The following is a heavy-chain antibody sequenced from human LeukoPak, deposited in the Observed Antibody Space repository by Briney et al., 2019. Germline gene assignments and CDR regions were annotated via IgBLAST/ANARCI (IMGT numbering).Heavy chain of an antibody. CDR3: ARAGGFGDFDY. V-gene: IGHV3-74*01. CDR1: GSTFSSYW. Sequence: PGGSLRLSCAASGSTFSSYWMHWVRQAPGKGLVWVSRINSDGSSTSYADSVKGRFTISRDNAKNTLYLQMNSLRVEDTAVYYCARAGGFGDFDYWGQGTLVTVSS. J-gene: IGHJ4*02. CDR2: INSDGSST. D-gene: IGHD3-10*01.